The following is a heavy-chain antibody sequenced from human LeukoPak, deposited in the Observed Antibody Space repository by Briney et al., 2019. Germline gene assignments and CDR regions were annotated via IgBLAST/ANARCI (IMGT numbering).Heavy chain of an antibody. V-gene: IGHV3-43*01. CDR3: AKGAYYDILTGYYYFDY. Sequence: GGSLRLSCAASGFTFTNYMMHWVRQAPGKGLEGGSLINWDSGTTYYADSVKGRFTISRDNSKNTLYLQMNSLRAEDTAVYYCAKGAYYDILTGYYYFDYWGQGTLVTVSS. CDR1: GFTFTNYM. CDR2: INWDSGTT. J-gene: IGHJ4*02. D-gene: IGHD3-9*01.